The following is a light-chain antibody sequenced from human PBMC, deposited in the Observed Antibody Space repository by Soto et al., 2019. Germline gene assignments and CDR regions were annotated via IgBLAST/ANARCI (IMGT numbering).Light chain of an antibody. CDR3: QQYNNWPRT. CDR2: GAS. Sequence: EIVMTQSPATLSVSPGERATLSFRAIQSVSSNVAWYQQKPGQAPRLLIYGASTRATGIPARFSGSGSGTEFTLTISSLQSEDFAVYYCQQYNNWPRTVGQGTKVEIK. CDR1: QSVSSN. V-gene: IGKV3-15*01. J-gene: IGKJ1*01.